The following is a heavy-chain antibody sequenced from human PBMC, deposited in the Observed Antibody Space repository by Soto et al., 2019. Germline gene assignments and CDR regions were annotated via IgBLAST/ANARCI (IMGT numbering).Heavy chain of an antibody. CDR1: GFTFSTYN. Sequence: PGGSLRLSCAASGFTFSTYNMNWVRQAPGEGLEWVSYISGTSSTIYYADSVKGRFTISRDNAKNSLYLQINSLRDEDTAVYYCARDHVGTAMNYWGQGTLVTVSS. D-gene: IGHD5-18*01. V-gene: IGHV3-48*02. CDR3: ARDHVGTAMNY. J-gene: IGHJ4*02. CDR2: ISGTSSTI.